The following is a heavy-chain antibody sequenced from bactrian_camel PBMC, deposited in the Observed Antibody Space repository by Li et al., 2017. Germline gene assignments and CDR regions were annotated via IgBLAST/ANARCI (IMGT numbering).Heavy chain of an antibody. D-gene: IGHD6*01. CDR1: GYNYNFDC. CDR2: MDNGKA. CDR3: VRRIEYGGTSWHAFGY. J-gene: IGHJ6*01. Sequence: QVQLVESGGDSVQAGGSLRLACVASGYNYNFDCMGWFRQAPGKEREEVAFMDNGKARYADTVKGRFTISRDSATNTLNLQMNSLKSEDTALYYCVRRIEYGGTSWHAFGYWGRGTQVTVS. V-gene: IGHV3S54*01.